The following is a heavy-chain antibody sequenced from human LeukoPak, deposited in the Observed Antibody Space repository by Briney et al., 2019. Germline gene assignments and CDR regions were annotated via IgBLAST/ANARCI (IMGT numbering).Heavy chain of an antibody. Sequence: ASVKVSCKASGYTFTSYDINWVRQATGQGREWMGWMNPNSGNTGYAQKFQGRVTMTRNTSISTAYMELSSLRSEDTAVYYCARTYYYESSKNNWFDPWGQGTLVTVSS. J-gene: IGHJ5*02. V-gene: IGHV1-8*01. CDR2: MNPNSGNT. CDR3: ARTYYYESSKNNWFDP. D-gene: IGHD3-22*01. CDR1: GYTFTSYD.